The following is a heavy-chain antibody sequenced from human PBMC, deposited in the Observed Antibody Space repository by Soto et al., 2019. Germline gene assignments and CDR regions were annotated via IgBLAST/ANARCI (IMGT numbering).Heavy chain of an antibody. CDR1: GYTFTSYD. J-gene: IGHJ6*03. CDR2: MNPNSGNT. CDR3: ARQGGGDYAYYYYYYMDV. Sequence: ASVKVSCKASGYTFTSYDINWVRQATGQGLEWMGWMNPNSGNTGYAQKFQGRVTMTRNNSISTAYMELSSLRSEDTAVYYCARQGGGDYAYYYYYYMDVWGKGTTVTVSS. D-gene: IGHD2-21*02. V-gene: IGHV1-8*01.